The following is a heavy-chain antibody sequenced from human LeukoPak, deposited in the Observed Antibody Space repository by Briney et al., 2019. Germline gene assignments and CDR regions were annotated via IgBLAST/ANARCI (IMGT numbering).Heavy chain of an antibody. D-gene: IGHD6-13*01. J-gene: IGHJ4*02. CDR3: ARSAYSSTSLYYFDY. Sequence: PGGSLRLSCAASGFTFSSYGMHWVRQAPGKGLEWVAVISYDGSNKYYADSVKGRFTISRDNSKNTLYLQMNSLRAEDTAVYYCARSAYSSTSLYYFDYWGQGTLVTVSS. CDR2: ISYDGSNK. CDR1: GFTFSSYG. V-gene: IGHV3-30*03.